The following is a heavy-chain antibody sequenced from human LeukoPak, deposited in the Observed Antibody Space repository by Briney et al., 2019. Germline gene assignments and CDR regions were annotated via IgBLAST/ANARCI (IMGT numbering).Heavy chain of an antibody. CDR2: INHSGST. Sequence: SETLSLTCAVYGGSFSGYYWSWIRQPPGKGLEWIGEINHSGSTNYNPSLKSRVTISVDTSKNQFSLKLSSVTAADTALYYCARKKQQLVRRVYYMDVWGKGTTVTISS. J-gene: IGHJ6*03. CDR1: GGSFSGYY. CDR3: ARKKQQLVRRVYYMDV. D-gene: IGHD6-13*01. V-gene: IGHV4-34*01.